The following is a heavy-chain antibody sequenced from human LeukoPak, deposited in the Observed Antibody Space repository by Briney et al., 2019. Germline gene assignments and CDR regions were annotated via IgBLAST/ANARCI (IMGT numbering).Heavy chain of an antibody. D-gene: IGHD6-19*01. CDR3: AKTTAGYSSGRYPGWPVDY. Sequence: GGSLRLSCAASGFAFSSYTITWVRQAPGKGLEWVSSISSTSSFIFYADSVKGRFTISRDNAKNSLFLQMNSLRADDTAVYYCAKTTAGYSSGRYPGWPVDYWGQGTLVTVSS. CDR2: ISSTSSFI. V-gene: IGHV3-21*04. CDR1: GFAFSSYT. J-gene: IGHJ4*02.